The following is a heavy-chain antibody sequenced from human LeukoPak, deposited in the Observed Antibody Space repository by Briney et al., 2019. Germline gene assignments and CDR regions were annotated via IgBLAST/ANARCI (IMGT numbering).Heavy chain of an antibody. Sequence: SRTLSLTCAISGDSLSSSGVAWNWIRQSPSRGLEWLGRTYCGSRCSNEYALSVKSRIVINADTSKNQFSLQLNSVTPEDTAFYYCARGRHSAFDYWGQGKLVTVSS. CDR2: TYCGSRCSN. CDR3: ARGRHSAFDY. D-gene: IGHD2-2*01. J-gene: IGHJ4*02. V-gene: IGHV6-1*01. CDR1: GDSLSSSGVA.